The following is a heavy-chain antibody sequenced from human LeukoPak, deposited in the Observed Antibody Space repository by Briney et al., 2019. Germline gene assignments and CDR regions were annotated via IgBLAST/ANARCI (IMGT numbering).Heavy chain of an antibody. J-gene: IGHJ4*02. CDR1: GFPFSSSW. Sequence: GGSLRLSCAASGFPFSSSWMNWVRQAPGKGLEWVSAISGSGGSTYYADSVKGRFTISRDNSKNTLYLQMNSLRAEDTAVYYCAKYDIVVVVAATGFDYWGQGTLVTVSS. D-gene: IGHD2-15*01. V-gene: IGHV3-23*01. CDR3: AKYDIVVVVAATGFDY. CDR2: ISGSGGST.